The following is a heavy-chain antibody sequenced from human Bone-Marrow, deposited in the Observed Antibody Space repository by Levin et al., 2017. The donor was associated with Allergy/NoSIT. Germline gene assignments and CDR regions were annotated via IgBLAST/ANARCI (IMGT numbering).Heavy chain of an antibody. Sequence: GESLKISCEASGFSFSAYGMHWVRQAPGKGLEWVATIWYDGSKKFYADSVQGRFTISRDNSENTLFLQMNSLRIEDTAVYFCAREPSNYYSCGMDVWGQGTTVTVPS. CDR2: IWYDGSKK. CDR3: AREPSNYYSCGMDV. V-gene: IGHV3-33*01. CDR1: GFSFSAYG. J-gene: IGHJ6*02.